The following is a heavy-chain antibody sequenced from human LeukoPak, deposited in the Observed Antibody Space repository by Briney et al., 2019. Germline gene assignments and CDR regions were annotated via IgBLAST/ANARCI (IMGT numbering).Heavy chain of an antibody. Sequence: GGSLRLSCAAPAFTFSSYEMNWVRQAPGKGLEWVSYISSSGSTIYYADPVKGRFTISRDNAKNSLYLQMNSLGAEDTAVYYCVPRPTTERYWGQGTLVTVSS. D-gene: IGHD4-11*01. V-gene: IGHV3-48*03. CDR2: ISSSGSTI. CDR3: VPRPTTERY. J-gene: IGHJ4*02. CDR1: AFTFSSYE.